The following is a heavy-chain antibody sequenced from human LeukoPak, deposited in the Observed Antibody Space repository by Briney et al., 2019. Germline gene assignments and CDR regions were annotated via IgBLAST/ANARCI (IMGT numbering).Heavy chain of an antibody. CDR3: AKTQWKVGATDYFDY. CDR1: GFAFNNYA. V-gene: IGHV3-23*01. D-gene: IGHD1-26*01. J-gene: IGHJ4*02. CDR2: INDNGGKR. Sequence: GGSLRLSCAASGFAFNNYAMTWVRQAPGKGLEWVSNINDNGGKRHYADSVKGRFTISRDNSKNTLFLQMDGLRAEDTAVYYCAKTQWKVGATDYFDYWGQGILVTVSS.